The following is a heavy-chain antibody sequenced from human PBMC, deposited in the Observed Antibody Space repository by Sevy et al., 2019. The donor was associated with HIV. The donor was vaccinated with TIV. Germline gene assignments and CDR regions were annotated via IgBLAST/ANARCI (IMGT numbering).Heavy chain of an antibody. CDR2: ILPVFGTT. V-gene: IGHV1-69*13. CDR1: GGTFSNHI. CDR3: AKGMEFSFMLSQVPLTALES. D-gene: IGHD3-16*02. J-gene: IGHJ4*02. Sequence: ASVKVSCKTSGGTFSNHIIHWVRQAPGHEFEWVGGILPVFGTTNYARRFRGRVTFAADDSTRTHYMELSSLRSDDTAFYYCAKGMEFSFMLSQVPLTALESWGQGTLVTVSS.